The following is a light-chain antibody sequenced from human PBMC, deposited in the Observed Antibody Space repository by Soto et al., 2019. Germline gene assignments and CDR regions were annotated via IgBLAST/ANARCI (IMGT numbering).Light chain of an antibody. CDR3: QSSDTSLSGYEI. CDR2: GTT. J-gene: IGLJ2*01. V-gene: IGLV1-40*01. CDR1: SSNIGAGYN. Sequence: QSVLTQPPSVSGAPGQWVTISCTGSSSNIGAGYNVHWYQHLPGTAPKLLIFGTTNRPSGVPDRFSGSKSGSSAFLAITGLQAEDEADYYCQSSDTSLSGYEIFGGGTKLTVL.